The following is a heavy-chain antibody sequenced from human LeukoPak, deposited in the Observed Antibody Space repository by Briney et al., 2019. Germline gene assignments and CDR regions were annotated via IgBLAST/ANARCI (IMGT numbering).Heavy chain of an antibody. CDR1: GGTFSSYT. CDR2: IIPILGIA. V-gene: IGHV1-69*02. J-gene: IGHJ3*02. CDR3: ALGLVVAADDAFDI. Sequence: EASVKVSCKASGGTFSSYTISWVRQAPGQGLEWMGRIIPILGIANYAQKFQGRVTITADKSTSTAYMELGSLRSEDTAVYYCALGLVVAADDAFDIWGQGTMVTVSS. D-gene: IGHD2-15*01.